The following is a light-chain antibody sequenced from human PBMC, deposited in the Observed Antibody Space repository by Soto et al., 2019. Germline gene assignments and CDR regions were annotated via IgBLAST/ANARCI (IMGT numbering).Light chain of an antibody. CDR1: SSDVGGYNY. V-gene: IGLV2-14*01. CDR2: DVS. Sequence: QSALTQPASVSGSPGQSITISCTGTSSDVGGYNYVSWYQQHPGKAPKLMIYDVSNRPSGVSKRFSGSKSGNTASLTISGLQAEDEADYYCSSYTSSSIPVFGGGTQLTVL. CDR3: SSYTSSSIPV. J-gene: IGLJ7*01.